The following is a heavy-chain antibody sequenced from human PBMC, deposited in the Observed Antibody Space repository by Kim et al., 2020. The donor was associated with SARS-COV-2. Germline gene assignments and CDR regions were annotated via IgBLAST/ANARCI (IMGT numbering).Heavy chain of an antibody. CDR2: IKQDGSEK. D-gene: IGHD3-10*01. Sequence: GGSLRLSCAASGFTFSSYWMSWVRQAPGKGLEWVANIKQDGSEKYYVDSVKGRFTISRDNAKNSLYLQMNSLRAEDTAVYYCARIVGISGSYLAYWGQGTLVTVSS. CDR1: GFTFSSYW. V-gene: IGHV3-7*01. CDR3: ARIVGISGSYLAY. J-gene: IGHJ4*02.